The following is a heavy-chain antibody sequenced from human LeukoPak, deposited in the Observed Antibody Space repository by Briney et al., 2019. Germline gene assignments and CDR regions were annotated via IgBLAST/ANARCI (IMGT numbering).Heavy chain of an antibody. D-gene: IGHD6-19*01. CDR1: GYSFTTYW. J-gene: IGHJ4*02. V-gene: IGHV5-51*01. CDR3: ARRVGVPGTWPFDY. Sequence: GESLKISCKGSGYSFTTYWIGWVRQMPGKGLEWMGIIDPGDSDTRYSPSLQGQVTISADKSISTAYLQWSSLKASDTAIYYCARRVGVPGTWPFDYWGQGTLVTVSS. CDR2: IDPGDSDT.